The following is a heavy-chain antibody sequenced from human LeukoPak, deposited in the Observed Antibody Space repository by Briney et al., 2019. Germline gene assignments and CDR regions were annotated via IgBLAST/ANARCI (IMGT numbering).Heavy chain of an antibody. CDR2: IYYSGST. D-gene: IGHD3-22*01. CDR3: ARGSSGYYYGYYYYYMDV. V-gene: IGHV4-61*02. CDR1: GGSISSGTYY. J-gene: IGHJ6*03. Sequence: PSQTLSLTCTVSGGSISSGTYYWNWIRQPAGKGLEWIGSIYYSGSTYYNPSLKSRVTISVDTSKKQFSLKLSSVTAADTAVYYCARGSSGYYYGYYYYYMDVWGKGTTVTVSS.